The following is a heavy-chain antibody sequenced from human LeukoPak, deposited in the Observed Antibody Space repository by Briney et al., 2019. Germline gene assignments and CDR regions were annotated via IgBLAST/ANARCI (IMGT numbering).Heavy chain of an antibody. CDR1: GLTFSNSG. J-gene: IGHJ4*02. CDR2: IQFDGGDI. D-gene: IGHD1-1*01. Sequence: GACLRPSWAPAGLTFSNSGMHWARHAPGKGREWVAFIQFDGGDIFYTDSVKGRFTISRDNSKSTLFLQMNSLRTDDTSMYYCAEDQHLEPFHCWGRGTLVTVSS. V-gene: IGHV3-30*02. CDR3: AEDQHLEPFHC.